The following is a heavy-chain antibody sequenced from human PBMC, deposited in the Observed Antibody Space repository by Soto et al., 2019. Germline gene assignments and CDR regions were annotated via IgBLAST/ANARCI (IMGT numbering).Heavy chain of an antibody. J-gene: IGHJ3*02. D-gene: IGHD3-22*01. CDR1: GGTFSSYT. CDR3: ARVYYYDSHDAFDI. Sequence: SVKVSCKASGGTFSSYTIIWVRQAPGQGLEWMGRIIPILGIANYAQKFQGRVTITADKSTSTAYMELSSLRSEDTAVYYCARVYYYDSHDAFDIWGQGTMVTVSS. V-gene: IGHV1-69*02. CDR2: IIPILGIA.